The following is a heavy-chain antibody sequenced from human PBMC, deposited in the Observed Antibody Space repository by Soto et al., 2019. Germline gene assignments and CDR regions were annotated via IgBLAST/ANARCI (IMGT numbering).Heavy chain of an antibody. CDR3: ARGRYGDY. CDR2: ISAHNGNT. V-gene: IGHV1-18*01. D-gene: IGHD1-1*01. J-gene: IGHJ4*02. Sequence: QVHLVQSGAEVKKPGASVKVSCKGSGYAFTTYGITWVRQAPGQGLEWMGWISAHNGNTNYAQKLQGRVTVTRDTSTITAYMELSSLRSDDTAVYYWARGRYGDYWGQGALVTVSS. CDR1: GYAFTTYG.